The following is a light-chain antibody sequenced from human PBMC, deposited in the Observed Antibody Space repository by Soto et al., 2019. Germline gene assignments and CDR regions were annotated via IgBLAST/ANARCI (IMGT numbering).Light chain of an antibody. J-gene: IGKJ1*01. V-gene: IGKV3-15*01. CDR3: QQYGSSPKWT. CDR2: GAS. Sequence: EIVMTQSPATLSLSPGERATLSCRASQSVSSNLAWYQQKPGQAPRLLIYGASTRATGVPARFSGSGSGTEFTLTISTLQSEDFAVYYCQQYGSSPKWTFGQGTKVDIK. CDR1: QSVSSN.